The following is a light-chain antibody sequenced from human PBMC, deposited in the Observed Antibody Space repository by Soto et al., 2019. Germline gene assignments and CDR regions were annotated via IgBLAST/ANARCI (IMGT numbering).Light chain of an antibody. CDR2: RNN. CDR3: AAWDDSLRIWV. J-gene: IGLJ3*02. CDR1: DSNIGSNY. V-gene: IGLV1-47*01. Sequence: QLVLTQPPSASGTPGQRVTISCSGIDSNIGSNYVYWYLQIPGTAPTLLIYRNNQRPSGVPDRFAGSKSGTSASLAIRGLRSEDEADYYCAAWDDSLRIWVFGGGTKLTVL.